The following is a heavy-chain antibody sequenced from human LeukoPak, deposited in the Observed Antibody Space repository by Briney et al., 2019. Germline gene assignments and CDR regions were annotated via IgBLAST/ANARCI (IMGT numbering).Heavy chain of an antibody. CDR2: ISYDGSYT. CDR1: GFIFSNFG. J-gene: IGHJ4*02. CDR3: ARDSLVRGVIPGSFDS. D-gene: IGHD3-10*01. V-gene: IGHV3-30*03. Sequence: GRSLRLSCAASGFIFSNFGMHWVRQAPGKGLEWLAVISYDGSYTYEADSVKGRVTLSRDNSNNTLYLHMNSLRAEDTAVYFCARDSLVRGVIPGSFDSWGQGTLVTVSS.